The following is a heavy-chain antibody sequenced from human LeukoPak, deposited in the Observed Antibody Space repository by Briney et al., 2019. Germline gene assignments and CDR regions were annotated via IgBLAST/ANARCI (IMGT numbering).Heavy chain of an antibody. V-gene: IGHV3-74*01. J-gene: IGHJ6*03. D-gene: IGHD3-3*01. CDR1: GFTFSSYS. CDR2: INSDGSST. Sequence: PGGSLRLSCAASGFTFSSYSMNWVRQAPGKGLVWVSRINSDGSSTSYADSVKGRFTISRDNAKNTLYLQMNSLRAEDTAVYYCARSINDFWSGYYGYYYMDVWGKGTTVTVSS. CDR3: ARSINDFWSGYYGYYYMDV.